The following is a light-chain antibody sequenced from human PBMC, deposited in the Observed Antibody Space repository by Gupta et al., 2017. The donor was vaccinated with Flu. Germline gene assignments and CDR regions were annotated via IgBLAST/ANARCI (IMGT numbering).Light chain of an antibody. V-gene: IGKV4-1*01. J-gene: IGKJ3*01. Sequence: NCNSSRSVLYSTNNKKYLDWYKQNPGQHPKLLISWASTRESGVTDRFSGSGSGTDFTLTSSSLQAEDVAVYYCQQYRSAPPTFGPGTKVDI. CDR2: WAS. CDR3: QQYRSAPPT. CDR1: RSVLYSTNNKKY.